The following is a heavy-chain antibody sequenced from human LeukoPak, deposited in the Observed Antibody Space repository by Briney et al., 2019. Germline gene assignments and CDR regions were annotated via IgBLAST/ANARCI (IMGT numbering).Heavy chain of an antibody. Sequence: ASVKVSCKASGYRFTNYRISWVRQAPGQGLEWMGWISAYNGNTNYAQKLHGRVTMTTDTSTSTVYMELRSLQSNDTAVYYCARASTHRYNWKSGQLNDAFDIWGQGTMVTVSS. V-gene: IGHV1-18*01. CDR3: ARASTHRYNWKSGQLNDAFDI. CDR2: ISAYNGNT. D-gene: IGHD1-20*01. J-gene: IGHJ3*02. CDR1: GYRFTNYR.